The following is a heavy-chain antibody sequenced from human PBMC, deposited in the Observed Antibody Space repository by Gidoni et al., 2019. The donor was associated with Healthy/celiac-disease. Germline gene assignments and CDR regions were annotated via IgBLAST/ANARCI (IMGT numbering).Heavy chain of an antibody. D-gene: IGHD3-22*01. CDR3: AHSFSPIRYYDSSGLKHQPTFDY. V-gene: IGHV2-5*01. CDR1: GFSLSTSGVG. CDR2: IYWNDDK. J-gene: IGHJ4*02. Sequence: QITLKESGPTLVKPTQTLTLTCTFSGFSLSTSGVGVGWIRQPPGKALEWLALIYWNDDKRYSPSLKSRLTITKDTSKNQVVLTMTNMDPVDTATYYCAHSFSPIRYYDSSGLKHQPTFDYWGQGTLVTVSS.